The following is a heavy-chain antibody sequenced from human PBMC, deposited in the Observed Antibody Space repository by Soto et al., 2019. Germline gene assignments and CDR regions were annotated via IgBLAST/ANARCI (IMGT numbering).Heavy chain of an antibody. Sequence: QVQLQESGPGLVKPSETLSLTCTVSGGSVSSGSYYWSWIRQPPGKGLEWIGYIYYSGSTNYNPSLKRRVTISVDTSKNQFSLKLSSVTAADTAVYYCARGVGIVGATTYFDYWGQGTLVTVSS. J-gene: IGHJ4*02. CDR2: IYYSGST. CDR1: GGSVSSGSYY. D-gene: IGHD1-26*01. CDR3: ARGVGIVGATTYFDY. V-gene: IGHV4-61*01.